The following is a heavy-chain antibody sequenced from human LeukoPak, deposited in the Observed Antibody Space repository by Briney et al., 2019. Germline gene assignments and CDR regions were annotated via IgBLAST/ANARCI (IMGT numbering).Heavy chain of an antibody. CDR2: IYYSGST. CDR3: ARDLLSTAGYFDY. J-gene: IGHJ4*02. CDR1: GGSISSYY. Sequence: SETLSLTCTVSGGSISSYYWSWIRQPPGKGLEWMGDIYYSGSTNYNPSLKSRVTISVDTSKNQFSLNLSSVTAADTAVYYCARDLLSTAGYFDYWGQGTLVTVSS. D-gene: IGHD6-19*01. V-gene: IGHV4-59*01.